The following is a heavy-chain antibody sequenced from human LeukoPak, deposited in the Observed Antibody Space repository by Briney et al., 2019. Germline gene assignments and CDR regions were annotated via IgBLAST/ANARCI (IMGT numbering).Heavy chain of an antibody. D-gene: IGHD3-10*01. V-gene: IGHV3-74*01. CDR3: ASKDPEFDAFDI. CDR1: GFTFSSYW. CDR2: INSDGSST. J-gene: IGHJ3*02. Sequence: GGSLRLSCAASGFTFSSYWMHWVRQAPGKGLVWVSRINSDGSSTSYADSVKGRFTISRDNAKNTLYLQMNSLRAEDTAVYYCASKDPEFDAFDIWGQGTMVTVSS.